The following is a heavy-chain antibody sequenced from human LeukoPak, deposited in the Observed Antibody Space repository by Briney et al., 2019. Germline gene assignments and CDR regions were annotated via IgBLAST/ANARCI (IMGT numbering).Heavy chain of an antibody. J-gene: IGHJ4*02. CDR1: GGSISSYY. CDR2: IYYSGST. D-gene: IGHD6-19*01. Sequence: PSETLSLTCTVSGGSISSYYWSWIRQPPGKGLEWIGYIYYSGSTNYNPSLKSRVTISVDTSKNQFSLKLSSVTAADTAVYYCARAPVAGTGYFDYWGQGTLVTVSS. CDR3: ARAPVAGTGYFDY. V-gene: IGHV4-59*01.